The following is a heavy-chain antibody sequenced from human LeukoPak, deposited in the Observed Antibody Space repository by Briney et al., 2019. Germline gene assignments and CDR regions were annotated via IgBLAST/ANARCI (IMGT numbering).Heavy chain of an antibody. D-gene: IGHD3-16*01. CDR1: GGSISSGSYY. CDR2: LYYGGST. V-gene: IGHV4-39*07. Sequence: SETLSLTCTVSGGSISSGSYYWVWIRQPPGRGLEWIGSLYYGGSTHYNPSLESRVTISVDTSKNQFSLKLSSVTAADTAVYYCARALRPRKHYYYYYMDVWGKGTTVTVSS. J-gene: IGHJ6*03. CDR3: ARALRPRKHYYYYYMDV.